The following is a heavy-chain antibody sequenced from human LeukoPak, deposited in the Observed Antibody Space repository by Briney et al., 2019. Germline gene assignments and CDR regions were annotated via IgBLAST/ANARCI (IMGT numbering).Heavy chain of an antibody. Sequence: SETLSLTCTVSGGSISSGGYYWCWIRQHPGKGLEWIGYIYYSGSTYYNPSLKSRVTISVDTSKNQFSLKLSSVTAADTAVYYCARVSRYSGYDLLSLATISYFDYWGQGTLVTVSS. CDR1: GGSISSGGYY. J-gene: IGHJ4*02. CDR2: IYYSGST. D-gene: IGHD5-12*01. V-gene: IGHV4-31*03. CDR3: ARVSRYSGYDLLSLATISYFDY.